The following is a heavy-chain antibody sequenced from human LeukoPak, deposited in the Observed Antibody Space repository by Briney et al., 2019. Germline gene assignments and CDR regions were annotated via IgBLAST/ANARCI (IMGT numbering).Heavy chain of an antibody. CDR3: ARERPISHQVTYDAFDI. V-gene: IGHV3-48*04. CDR2: ISSSSSNI. J-gene: IGHJ3*02. D-gene: IGHD2-21*02. Sequence: GGSLRLSCAASGFTFSSYSMNWVGQAAGKGLEWVSYISSSSSNIYYADSVKGRFTISRDNAKSSLYLQMNSLRAEDTAVYYCARERPISHQVTYDAFDIWGQGTMVTVSS. CDR1: GFTFSSYS.